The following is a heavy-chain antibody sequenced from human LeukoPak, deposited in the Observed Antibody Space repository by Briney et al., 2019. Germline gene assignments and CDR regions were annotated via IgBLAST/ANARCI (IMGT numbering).Heavy chain of an antibody. V-gene: IGHV3-23*01. CDR3: AKKDEEIVVVAAFDY. J-gene: IGHJ4*02. CDR2: ISGSGGST. CDR1: XFTFSSYA. D-gene: IGHD2-15*01. Sequence: GGSLRLSCAXPXFTFSSYAMSWVRQAPGKGLEWVSAISGSGGSTYYADSVKGRFTISRDNSKNTLYLQMNSLRAEDTAVYYCAKKDEEIVVVAAFDYWGQGTLVTVSS.